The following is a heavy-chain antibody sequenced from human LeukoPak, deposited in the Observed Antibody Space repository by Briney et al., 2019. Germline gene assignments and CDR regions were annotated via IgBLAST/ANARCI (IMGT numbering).Heavy chain of an antibody. CDR2: IGWNSGSI. J-gene: IGHJ4*02. CDR1: GFIFDDYA. V-gene: IGHV3-9*01. D-gene: IGHD6-19*01. CDR3: AKDSTTDPYSSGWGVIDY. Sequence: QPGRSLRLSCAASGFIFDDYAMHWVRQAPGKGLEWVSGIGWNSGSIGYADSVKGRFTISRDNAKNSLYLQMNSLRAEDTALFYCAKDSTTDPYSSGWGVIDYWGQGTLVTVSS.